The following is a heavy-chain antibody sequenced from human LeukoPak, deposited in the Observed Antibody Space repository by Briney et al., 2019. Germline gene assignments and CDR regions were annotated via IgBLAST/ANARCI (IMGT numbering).Heavy chain of an antibody. CDR1: GYTFTSYG. J-gene: IGHJ3*02. Sequence: ASVKVSCKASGYTFTSYGISWVRQAPGQGLEWMGWISAYNGNTNYAQKLQGRVTMTTDTSTSTAYMELRSLSSDDTAAYYCATVVPMTTVTTYAFDIWGQGTMVTVSS. D-gene: IGHD4-17*01. CDR2: ISAYNGNT. CDR3: ATVVPMTTVTTYAFDI. V-gene: IGHV1-18*01.